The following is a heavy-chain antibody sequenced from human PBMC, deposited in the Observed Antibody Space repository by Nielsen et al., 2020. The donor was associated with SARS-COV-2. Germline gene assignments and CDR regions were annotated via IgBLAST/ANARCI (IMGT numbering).Heavy chain of an antibody. CDR1: GGSISSSSYY. J-gene: IGHJ4*02. CDR2: IYYSGST. V-gene: IGHV4-39*07. D-gene: IGHD3-16*01. Sequence: SETLSLTCTVSGGSISSSSYYWGWIRQPPGKGLEWIGSIYYSGSTYYNPSPKNRVTISVDTSKNQFSLKLSFVTAADTAVYYCARVGGEVSDFDYWGQGTLVTVSS. CDR3: ARVGGEVSDFDY.